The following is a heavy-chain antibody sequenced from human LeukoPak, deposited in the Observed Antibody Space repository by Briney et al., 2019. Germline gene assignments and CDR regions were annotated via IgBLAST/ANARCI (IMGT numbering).Heavy chain of an antibody. CDR1: GFTFSSYA. CDR2: ISGSGGST. V-gene: IGHV3-23*01. CDR3: AKDRTLYSSGAFDI. J-gene: IGHJ3*02. Sequence: GGSLRLSCAASGFTFSSYAMSRVRQAPGKGLEWVSAISGSGGSTYYADSVKGRFTISRDNSKNTLYLQMNSLRAEGTAVYYCAKDRTLYSSGAFDIWGQGTMVTVSS. D-gene: IGHD6-25*01.